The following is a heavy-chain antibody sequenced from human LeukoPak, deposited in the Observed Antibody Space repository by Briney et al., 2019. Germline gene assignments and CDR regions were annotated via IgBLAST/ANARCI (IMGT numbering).Heavy chain of an antibody. J-gene: IGHJ4*02. V-gene: IGHV5-51*01. CDR2: VYGADYTT. CDR3: ARRPAGTRTFDY. CDR1: GYSFTSYR. Sequence: GESLKISCKGSGYSFTSYRIGRVRQMPGKGLEWMGVVYGADYTTIYSPPFHGQITISADKSISTAYLQWTSLKASDTAMYYCARRPAGTRTFDYWGQGALVTVSS. D-gene: IGHD1-7*01.